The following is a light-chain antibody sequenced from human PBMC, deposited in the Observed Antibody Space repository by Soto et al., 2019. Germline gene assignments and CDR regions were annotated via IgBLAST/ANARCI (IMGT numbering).Light chain of an antibody. J-gene: IGLJ3*02. CDR2: GNN. CDR3: QSYDSSLSGV. V-gene: IGLV1-40*01. CDR1: SSNIGAGYA. Sequence: QPVLTQPPSVSGAPGQRVTISCTGSSSNIGAGYAVHWYQQFPGTAPKLLIYGNNYRPSGVPDRFSGSKSGTSASLAITGLQAEDEADYYCQSYDSSLSGVFGGGTKLTVL.